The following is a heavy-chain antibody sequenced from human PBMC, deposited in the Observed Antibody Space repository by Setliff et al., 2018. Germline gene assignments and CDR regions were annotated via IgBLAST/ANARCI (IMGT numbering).Heavy chain of an antibody. V-gene: IGHV3-21*01. D-gene: IGHD6-13*01. Sequence: GGSLRLSCAASGFTFSTHSMNWVRQGPGKGLEWVSSISRSSTYIYYADSMKGRFTISRDNSKNSLYLQMNSLRAEDTAVYYCASAGHSGSWFPFDAFHIWGQGTMVTVSS. CDR1: GFTFSTHS. CDR2: ISRSSTYI. J-gene: IGHJ3*02. CDR3: ASAGHSGSWFPFDAFHI.